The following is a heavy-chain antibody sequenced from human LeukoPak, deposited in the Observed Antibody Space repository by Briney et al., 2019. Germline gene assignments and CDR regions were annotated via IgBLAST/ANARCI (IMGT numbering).Heavy chain of an antibody. Sequence: GGSLRLSCAASGFTFDDYAMHWVRQAPGKGLEWVSLISWDGGSTYYADSVKGRFTISRDNSKNSLYLQMNSLRAEDTALYYCASGYSSSWYVYWGQGTLVTVSS. CDR2: ISWDGGST. J-gene: IGHJ4*02. D-gene: IGHD6-13*01. CDR3: ASGYSSSWYVY. V-gene: IGHV3-43D*03. CDR1: GFTFDDYA.